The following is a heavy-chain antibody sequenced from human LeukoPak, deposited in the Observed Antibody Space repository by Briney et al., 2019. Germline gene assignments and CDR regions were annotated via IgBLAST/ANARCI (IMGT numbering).Heavy chain of an antibody. CDR3: AKDWRYYYGSGLYP. Sequence: GGSLRLSCAASGFTFSSYGMHWVRQAPGKGLEWVAVISYDGSNKYYADSVKGRFTISRDNSKNTLYLQMNSLRAEDTALYYCAKDWRYYYGSGLYPWGQGTLVTVSS. CDR2: ISYDGSNK. V-gene: IGHV3-30*18. D-gene: IGHD3-10*01. J-gene: IGHJ5*02. CDR1: GFTFSSYG.